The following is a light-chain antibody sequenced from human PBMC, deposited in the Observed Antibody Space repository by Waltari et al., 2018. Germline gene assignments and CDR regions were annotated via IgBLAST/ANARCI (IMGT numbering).Light chain of an antibody. CDR1: SPNTGNTY. CDR2: DNN. J-gene: IGLJ2*01. CDR3: GTWDSSLSAVV. Sequence: QSVLTQPPSVSPPPGQKVTIHCSGSSPNTGNTYVSWHQPPPGTPPKLLMYDNNKRPSGIPDRFSGSKSGTSATLGITGLQTGDEADYYCGTWDSSLSAVVFGGGTKLTVL. V-gene: IGLV1-51*01.